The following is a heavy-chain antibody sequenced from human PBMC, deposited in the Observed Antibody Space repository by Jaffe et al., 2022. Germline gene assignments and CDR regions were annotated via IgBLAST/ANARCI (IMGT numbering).Heavy chain of an antibody. Sequence: EVQLVESGGGLVQPGGSLRLSCAASGFTFSSYWMSWVRQAPGKGLEWVANIKQDGSEKYYVDSVKGRFTISRDNAKNSLYLQMNSLRAEDTAVYYCARSGYYLTYYYMDVWGKGTTVTVSS. V-gene: IGHV3-7*05. CDR1: GFTFSSYW. J-gene: IGHJ6*03. D-gene: IGHD3-22*01. CDR2: IKQDGSEK. CDR3: ARSGYYLTYYYMDV.